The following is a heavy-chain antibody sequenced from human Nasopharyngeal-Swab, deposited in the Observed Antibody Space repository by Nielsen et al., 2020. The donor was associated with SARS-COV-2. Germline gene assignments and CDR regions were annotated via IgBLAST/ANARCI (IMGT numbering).Heavy chain of an antibody. CDR3: VRDDGGVPGIPETGPPGAF. CDR1: GYTFSDYY. D-gene: IGHD6-13*01. CDR2: VNPNSGDT. J-gene: IGHJ4*02. V-gene: IGHV1-2*06. Sequence: ASVQVSCKASGYTFSDYYMHWVRQAPGQGLEWMGRVNPNSGDTIYAQEFQGRVTMTGDTSIGTAYMELRRLISDDTAMYYCVRDDGGVPGIPETGPPGAFWGQGTLVTVSS.